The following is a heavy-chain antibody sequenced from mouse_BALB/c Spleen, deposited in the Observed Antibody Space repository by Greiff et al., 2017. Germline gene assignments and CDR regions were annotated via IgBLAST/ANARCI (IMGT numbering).Heavy chain of an antibody. J-gene: IGHJ2*01. CDR2: ISDGGSYT. CDR1: GFTFSDYY. D-gene: IGHD2-10*02. Sequence: EVKLMESGGGLVKPGGSLKLSCAASGFTFSDYYMYWVRQTPEKRLEWVATISDGGSYTYYPDSVKGRFTISRDNAKNNLYLQMSSLKSEDTAMYYCARGYGNYVGYWGQGTTLTVSS. V-gene: IGHV5-4*02. CDR3: ARGYGNYVGY.